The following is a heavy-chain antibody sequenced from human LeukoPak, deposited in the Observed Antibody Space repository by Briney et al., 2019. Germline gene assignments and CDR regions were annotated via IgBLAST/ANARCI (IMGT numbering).Heavy chain of an antibody. V-gene: IGHV3-23*01. D-gene: IGHD3-10*01. CDR2: VSGSGGST. J-gene: IGHJ6*02. Sequence: GGSLRLSCAASGFTFSSYCMSWVRQAPGKGLEWVSAVSGSGGSTYYADSVKGRFTISRDNSKNTLYLQMNSLRAEDTAVYYCAKDSITMVRGVPYYGMDVWGQGTTVTVSS. CDR1: GFTFSSYC. CDR3: AKDSITMVRGVPYYGMDV.